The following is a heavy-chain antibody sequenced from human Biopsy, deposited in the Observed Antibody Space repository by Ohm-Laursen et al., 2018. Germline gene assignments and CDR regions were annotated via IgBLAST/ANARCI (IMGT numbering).Heavy chain of an antibody. D-gene: IGHD4-23*01. CDR3: ARRPYGGTRYWYFDL. CDR1: GGSVSSGGFY. CDR2: IYYSGTT. Sequence: SETLSLTCSVSGGSVSSGGFYWSWIRQRPGKGLEWIGYIYYSGTTYYNPSPKSLVTISVDTSKNQFSLKLNSVTAADTAVYYCARRPYGGTRYWYFDLWGRGTLVTVSS. V-gene: IGHV4-31*01. J-gene: IGHJ2*01.